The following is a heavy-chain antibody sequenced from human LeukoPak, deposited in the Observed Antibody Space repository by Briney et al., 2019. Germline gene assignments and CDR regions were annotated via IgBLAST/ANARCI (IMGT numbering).Heavy chain of an antibody. CDR2: ISWNSVNI. CDR3: VKARSGSYYDYFQH. D-gene: IGHD1-26*01. J-gene: IGHJ1*01. CDR1: GFTFDDYA. V-gene: IGHV3-9*01. Sequence: PGGSLRLSCAASGFTFDDYAIHWVRQAPGKGLEWVSGISWNSVNIDYADSVKGRFTISRDNAKNSLYLQMNSLRAEDTALYYCVKARSGSYYDYFQHWGQGTLVTVSS.